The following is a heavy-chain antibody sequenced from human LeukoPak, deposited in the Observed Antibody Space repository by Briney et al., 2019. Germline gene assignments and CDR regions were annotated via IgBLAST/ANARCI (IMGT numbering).Heavy chain of an antibody. Sequence: ASVKVSCKASGYTFTGYYMHWVRQAPGKGLEWMGGFDPEDGETIYAQKFQGRVTMTEDTSTDTAYMELSSLRSEDTAVYYCATGGKYYYDSSGYDYWGQGTLVTVSS. D-gene: IGHD3-22*01. V-gene: IGHV1-24*01. CDR3: ATGGKYYYDSSGYDY. CDR1: GYTFTGYY. CDR2: FDPEDGET. J-gene: IGHJ4*02.